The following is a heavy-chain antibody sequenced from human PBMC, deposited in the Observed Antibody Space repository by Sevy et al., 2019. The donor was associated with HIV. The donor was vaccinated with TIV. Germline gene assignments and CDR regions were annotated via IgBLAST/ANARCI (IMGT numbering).Heavy chain of an antibody. CDR2: IYYSGST. D-gene: IGHD3-3*01. Sequence: SETLSLTCTVSGGSISSYYWSWIRQPPGKGLEWIGYIYYSGSTNYNPSLKSRVTISVDTSKNQFSLKLSSVTAADTAVYYCARQNKHYDFWSDLNWFDPWGQRTLVTVSS. CDR1: GGSISSYY. V-gene: IGHV4-59*08. J-gene: IGHJ5*02. CDR3: ARQNKHYDFWSDLNWFDP.